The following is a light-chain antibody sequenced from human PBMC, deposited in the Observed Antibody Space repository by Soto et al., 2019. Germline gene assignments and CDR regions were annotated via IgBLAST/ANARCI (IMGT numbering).Light chain of an antibody. Sequence: QSALTQPASASGSPGQSITISCTGTSSDVGGYNYVSWYQQHPGKAPKLMIYEVSNRPSGVSNRFSGSKSGNTASLTISGLQAADDADYYCSSSSSSSTHVFGAGTKVTVL. J-gene: IGLJ3*02. CDR3: SSSSSSSTHV. CDR1: SSDVGGYNY. V-gene: IGLV2-14*01. CDR2: EVS.